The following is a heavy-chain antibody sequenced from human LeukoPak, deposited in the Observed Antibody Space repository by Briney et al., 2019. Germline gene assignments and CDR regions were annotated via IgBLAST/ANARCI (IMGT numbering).Heavy chain of an antibody. CDR1: GGSISSSSYY. D-gene: IGHD2-2*01. CDR2: IYTSGST. CDR3: AREVPAAIHNWFDP. Sequence: PSETLSLTRTVSGGSISSSSYYWSWIRQPAGKGLEWIGRIYTSGSTNYNPSLKSRVTISVDTSKNQFSLKLSSVTAADTAVYYCAREVPAAIHNWFDPWGQGTLVTVSS. J-gene: IGHJ5*02. V-gene: IGHV4-61*02.